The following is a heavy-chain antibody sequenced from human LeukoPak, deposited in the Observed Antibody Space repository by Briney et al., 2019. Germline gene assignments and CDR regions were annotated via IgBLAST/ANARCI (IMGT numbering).Heavy chain of an antibody. Sequence: GGSLRLSCAASGFTFSNAWMSRVRQAPGKGLEWVGRIKSKTDGGTTDYAAPVKGRFTISRDDSKNTLYLQMNSLKTEDTAVYYCTTHSLWFGELLRDYWGQGTLVTVSS. CDR1: GFTFSNAW. CDR3: TTHSLWFGELLRDY. V-gene: IGHV3-15*01. D-gene: IGHD3-10*01. CDR2: IKSKTDGGTT. J-gene: IGHJ4*02.